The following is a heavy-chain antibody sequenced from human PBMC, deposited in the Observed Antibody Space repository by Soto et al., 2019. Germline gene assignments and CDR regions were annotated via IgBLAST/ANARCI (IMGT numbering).Heavy chain of an antibody. J-gene: IGHJ4*02. CDR1: GFTFDDYA. V-gene: IGHV3-9*01. Sequence: GGSLRLSCAASGFTFDDYAMHWVRQAPGKGLEWVSGISWNSGSIGYADSVKGRFTISRDNAKNSLYLQMNSLRAEDTALYYCARTRYYDILTGFLDYWGQGTLVTVSS. CDR2: ISWNSGSI. D-gene: IGHD3-9*01. CDR3: ARTRYYDILTGFLDY.